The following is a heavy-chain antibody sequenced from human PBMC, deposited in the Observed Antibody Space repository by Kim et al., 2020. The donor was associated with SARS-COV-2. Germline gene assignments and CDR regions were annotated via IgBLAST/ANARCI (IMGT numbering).Heavy chain of an antibody. D-gene: IGHD6-6*01. V-gene: IGHV4-31*03. Sequence: SETLSLTCTVSGGSISSGGYYWSWIRQHPGKGLEWIGYIYYSGSTYYNPSLKSRVTISVDTSKNQFSLKLSSVTAADTAVYYCARGGRIAARPLDYWGQGTLVTVSS. CDR2: IYYSGST. CDR1: GGSISSGGYY. CDR3: ARGGRIAARPLDY. J-gene: IGHJ4*02.